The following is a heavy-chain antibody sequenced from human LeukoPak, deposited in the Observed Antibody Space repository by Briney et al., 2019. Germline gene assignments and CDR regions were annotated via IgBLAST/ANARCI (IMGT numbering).Heavy chain of an antibody. V-gene: IGHV3-23*01. CDR2: ISASGDST. Sequence: GGSLRLSCAASGFTFSNYVMSWVRQAPGKGLEWISAISASGDSTYYADSVKGRFTISRDNSKNTLFLQMNTLRTTAVYYCAKGFNYGSGRYEYYQHWGQGTLVTVSS. CDR1: GFTFSNYV. CDR3: AKGFNYGSGRYEYYQH. J-gene: IGHJ1*01. D-gene: IGHD3-10*01.